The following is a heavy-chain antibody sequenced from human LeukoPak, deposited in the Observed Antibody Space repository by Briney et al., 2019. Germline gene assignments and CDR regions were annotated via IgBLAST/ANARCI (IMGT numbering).Heavy chain of an antibody. V-gene: IGHV3-74*01. Sequence: GGSLRLSCAASGFDFSSNWMHWVRHAPGQGLVWVSRIKGDGISTNYADSVKGRFTISRDIAKNTLYLQMNSLRAEDTGAYYCAKDHYWSIDYWGRGTQVTVSS. CDR1: GFDFSSNW. D-gene: IGHD3-3*01. CDR2: IKGDGIST. J-gene: IGHJ4*02. CDR3: AKDHYWSIDY.